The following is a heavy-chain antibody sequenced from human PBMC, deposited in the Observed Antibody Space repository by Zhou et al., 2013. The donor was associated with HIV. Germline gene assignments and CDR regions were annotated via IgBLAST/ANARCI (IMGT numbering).Heavy chain of an antibody. CDR2: IYHSGSI. CDR3: ARDSLFGGNGMDV. D-gene: IGHD3-10*02. Sequence: QVQLQESGPGLVKPSETLSLTCTVSGYSISSGYYWGWIRQPPGKGLEWIGNIYHSGSIYYNPSLKSRVTISVNTSKNQFSLKMSSVTAADTAVYFCARDSLFGGNGMDVWGQGTTVTVSS. V-gene: IGHV4-38-2*02. CDR1: GYSISSGYY. J-gene: IGHJ6*02.